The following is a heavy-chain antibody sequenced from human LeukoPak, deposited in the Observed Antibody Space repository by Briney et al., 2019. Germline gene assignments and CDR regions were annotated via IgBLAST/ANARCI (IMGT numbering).Heavy chain of an antibody. V-gene: IGHV4-59*08. CDR2: INYSGNT. D-gene: IGHD3-10*01. J-gene: IGHJ5*02. CDR3: ARQSLGPSRSGSSNNWFDP. Sequence: PSETLSLTCTVSGGSISSYYWSWIRQPPGKGLEWIGFINYSGNTIYNPSLKSRVTISVDTPNNQLSLKLSSVTAADTAVYYCARQSLGPSRSGSSNNWFDPWGQGTLVTVSS. CDR1: GGSISSYY.